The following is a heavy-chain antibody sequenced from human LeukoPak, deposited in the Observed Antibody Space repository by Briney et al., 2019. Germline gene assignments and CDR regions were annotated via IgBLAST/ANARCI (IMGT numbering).Heavy chain of an antibody. CDR1: GYTFTSYY. J-gene: IGHJ4*02. V-gene: IGHV1-46*01. Sequence: ASVKVSCKASGYTFTSYYMHWVRQAPGQGLEWMGIINPSGGSTSYAQKFQGRVTMTRDTSTSTVYMELGSLRAEDTAVYYCARDGFEYSYDPGDFDYWGQGTLVTVSS. CDR2: INPSGGST. D-gene: IGHD5-18*01. CDR3: ARDGFEYSYDPGDFDY.